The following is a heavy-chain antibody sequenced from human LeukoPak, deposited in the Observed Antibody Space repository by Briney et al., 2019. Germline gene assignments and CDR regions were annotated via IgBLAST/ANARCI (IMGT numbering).Heavy chain of an antibody. D-gene: IGHD3-22*01. CDR2: ISAYNGNT. J-gene: IGHJ4*02. Sequence: ASVKVSCKASGYTFTSYGISWVRQAPGQGLEWMGWISAYNGNTNYAQKLQGRVTMTTDTSTSTAYMELRSLRSDDTAVYYCARIYDSSGYYSNYFDYWGQGTLVTVSS. CDR3: ARIYDSSGYYSNYFDY. CDR1: GYTFTSYG. V-gene: IGHV1-18*01.